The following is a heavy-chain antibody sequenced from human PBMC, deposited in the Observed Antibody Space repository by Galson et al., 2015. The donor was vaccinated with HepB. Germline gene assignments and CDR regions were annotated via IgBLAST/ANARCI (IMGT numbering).Heavy chain of an antibody. CDR2: ISSSSSTI. D-gene: IGHD3-16*01. V-gene: IGHV3-48*01. CDR3: ARDQAYYDYIWGSYGYYFDY. J-gene: IGHJ4*02. Sequence: SLRLSCAASGFTFSSYSMNWVRQAPGKGLEWVSYISSSSSTIYYADSVKGRFTISRDNAKNSLYLQMNSLRAKDTAVYYCARDQAYYDYIWGSYGYYFDYWGQGTLVTVSS. CDR1: GFTFSSYS.